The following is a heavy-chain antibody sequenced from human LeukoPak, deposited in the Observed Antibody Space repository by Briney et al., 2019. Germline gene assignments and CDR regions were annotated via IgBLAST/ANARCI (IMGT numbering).Heavy chain of an antibody. CDR2: NGGST. J-gene: IGHJ4*02. CDR1: GGSISSTSYY. CDR3: ARLGLHSSGWHIYYYDY. D-gene: IGHD6-19*01. Sequence: PSETLSLTCTVSGGSISSTSYYWGWIRQPPGKGLEWIGNNGGSTIYNPSLKSRVTISVDTSRKHFSLKLSSVTAADTAMYYCARLGLHSSGWHIYYYDYWGQGSLVIVSS. V-gene: IGHV4-39*02.